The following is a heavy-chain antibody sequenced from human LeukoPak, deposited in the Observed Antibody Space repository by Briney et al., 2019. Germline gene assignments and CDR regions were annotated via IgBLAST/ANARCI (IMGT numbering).Heavy chain of an antibody. CDR1: GGSISNSNYY. CDR2: IYYSGGT. CDR3: ARHGGASYLYYFDY. J-gene: IGHJ4*02. D-gene: IGHD1-26*01. Sequence: PSETLSLTCTVSGGSISNSNYYWGWIRQPPGRGLEWIGSIYYSGGTYYNPSLKSRVTISVDTSKNQFSLNLSSVTAADTAAFHCARHGGASYLYYFDYWGQGTLVTVSS. V-gene: IGHV4-39*01.